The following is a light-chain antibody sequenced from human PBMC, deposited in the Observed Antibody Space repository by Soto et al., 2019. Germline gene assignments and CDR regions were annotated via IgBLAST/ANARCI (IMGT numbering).Light chain of an antibody. CDR1: SSDVGSYNL. J-gene: IGLJ3*02. Sequence: QSAPTQPASVSGSPGQSITISCTGTSSDVGSYNLVSWYQQHPGKAPKLMIYEGSKRPSGVSNRFSGSKSGNTASLTISGLQAEDEADYYCCSYAGSSPWVFGGGTKLTVL. CDR2: EGS. V-gene: IGLV2-23*01. CDR3: CSYAGSSPWV.